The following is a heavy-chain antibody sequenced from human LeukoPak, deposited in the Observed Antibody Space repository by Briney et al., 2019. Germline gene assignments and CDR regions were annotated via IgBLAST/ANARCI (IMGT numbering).Heavy chain of an antibody. CDR1: GFTFSSYA. D-gene: IGHD3-22*01. J-gene: IGHJ4*02. CDR3: AKDSPQGYYYSRGYFDY. CDR2: ISGSGGST. Sequence: GSLRLSCAASGFTFSSYAMSWVHQAPGKGLEWVSAISGSGGSTYYADSVKGRFTISRDNSKNTLYLQMNSLRAEDTAVYYCAKDSPQGYYYSRGYFDYWGQGTLVTVSS. V-gene: IGHV3-23*01.